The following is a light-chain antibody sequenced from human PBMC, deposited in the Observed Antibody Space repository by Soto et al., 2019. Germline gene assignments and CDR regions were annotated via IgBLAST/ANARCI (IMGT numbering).Light chain of an antibody. CDR3: QHYNSYSEA. CDR1: QGISKS. V-gene: IGKV1-33*01. Sequence: DIQMTQSPSSLSASVGDRVTITCQADQGISKSLSWYQQKPGMAPKLLIYDASNLETGVPSRFSGSGSGIDFTLTISSLQPEDFATYYCQHYNSYSEAFGQGTKVELK. CDR2: DAS. J-gene: IGKJ1*01.